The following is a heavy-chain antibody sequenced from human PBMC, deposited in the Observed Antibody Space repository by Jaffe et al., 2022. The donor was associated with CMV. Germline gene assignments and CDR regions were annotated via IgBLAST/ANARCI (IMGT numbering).Heavy chain of an antibody. V-gene: IGHV3-23*01. CDR1: GFTFSSYA. CDR3: ALNGGPDIVVVPAAIPYYYYGMDV. J-gene: IGHJ6*02. D-gene: IGHD2-2*01. CDR2: ISGSGGST. Sequence: EVQLLESGGGLVQPGGSLRLSCAASGFTFSSYAMSWVRQAPGKGLEWVSAISGSGGSTYYADSVKGRFTISRDNSKNTLYLQMNSLRAEDTAVYYCALNGGPDIVVVPAAIPYYYYGMDVWGQGTTVTVSS.